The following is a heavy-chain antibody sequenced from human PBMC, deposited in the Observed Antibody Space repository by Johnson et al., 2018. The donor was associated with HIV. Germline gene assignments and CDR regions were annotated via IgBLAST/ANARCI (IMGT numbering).Heavy chain of an antibody. CDR3: AREVDTSWLSAFDI. CDR2: ISGSGHST. J-gene: IGHJ3*02. V-gene: IGHV3-23*04. Sequence: VQLVESGGGLVQPGGSLRLSCAASGFTFSSFAMSWVRQAPGKGLEWVSAISGSGHSTYYADSVTGRFTISRERSKNTLYLQMNSLRVDDTAVYYCAREVDTSWLSAFDIWGQGTMVTVSS. D-gene: IGHD5-18*01. CDR1: GFTFSSFA.